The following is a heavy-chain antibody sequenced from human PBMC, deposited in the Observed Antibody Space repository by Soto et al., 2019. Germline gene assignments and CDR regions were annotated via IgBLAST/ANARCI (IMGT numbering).Heavy chain of an antibody. J-gene: IGHJ3*02. CDR2: ISSSSSYI. Sequence: PGGSLRLSCAASGFTFSSYSMNWVRQAPGKGLEWVSSISSSSSYIYYADSVKGRFTISRDNAKNSLYLQMNSLRAEDTAVYYCARDLITMVRGVKDPTDAFDIWGQGTMVTVSS. CDR3: ARDLITMVRGVKDPTDAFDI. D-gene: IGHD3-10*01. CDR1: GFTFSSYS. V-gene: IGHV3-21*01.